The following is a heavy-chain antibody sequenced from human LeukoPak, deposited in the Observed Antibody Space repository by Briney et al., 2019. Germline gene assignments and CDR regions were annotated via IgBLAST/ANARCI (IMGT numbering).Heavy chain of an antibody. J-gene: IGHJ4*02. CDR2: ISWNSGSI. V-gene: IGHV3-9*01. Sequence: SLRLSCAASGFTFDDYAMPWVRQAPGKGLEWVSGISWNSGSIGYADSVKGRFTISRDNAKNSLYLQMNSLRAQDTALYYRASDWLHDYWGQGTLVTVSS. CDR3: ASDWLHDY. D-gene: IGHD2-21*02. CDR1: GFTFDDYA.